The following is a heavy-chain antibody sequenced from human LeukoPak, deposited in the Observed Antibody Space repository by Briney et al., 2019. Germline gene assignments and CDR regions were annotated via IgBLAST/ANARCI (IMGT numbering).Heavy chain of an antibody. Sequence: SQTLSLTCAISGDSVSSNSAAWNWIRQSPSRGLEWLGRTYYRSKWYNDYAVSVESRITINPDTSKNQFSLQLNSVTPEDTAVYYCARDGDFGSSSSTAYYYYYMDVWGKGTTVTVSS. CDR3: ARDGDFGSSSSTAYYYYYMDV. J-gene: IGHJ6*03. V-gene: IGHV6-1*01. D-gene: IGHD6-6*01. CDR2: TYYRSKWYN. CDR1: GDSVSSNSAA.